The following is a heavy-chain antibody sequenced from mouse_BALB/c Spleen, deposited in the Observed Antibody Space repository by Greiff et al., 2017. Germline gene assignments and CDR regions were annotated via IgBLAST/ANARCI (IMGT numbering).Heavy chain of an antibody. J-gene: IGHJ3*01. CDR3: AYYDYSFAY. CDR2: IDPANGNT. Sequence: EVQLQQSGAELVKPGASVKLSCTASGFNIKDTYMHWVKQRPEQGLEWIGRIDPANGNTKYDPKFQGKATIKADTSSNTAYLQLSSLTSEDTAVYYCAYYDYSFAYWGQGTLVTVSA. D-gene: IGHD2-4*01. V-gene: IGHV14-3*02. CDR1: GFNIKDTY.